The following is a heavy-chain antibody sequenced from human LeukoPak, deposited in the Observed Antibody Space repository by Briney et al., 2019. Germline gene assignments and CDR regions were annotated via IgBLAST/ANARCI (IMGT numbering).Heavy chain of an antibody. V-gene: IGHV3-21*01. J-gene: IGHJ6*03. CDR2: ISSSSSYI. CDR1: GFTFSSYS. CDR3: ARGYSSSMSYFYYYMDV. Sequence: PGGSLRLSCAASGFTFSSYSMNWVRQAPGKGLEWVSSISSSSSYIYYADSVKGRFTISRDNAKNTLYLQMNSLRAEDTAVYYCARGYSSSMSYFYYYMDVWGKGTTVTISS. D-gene: IGHD6-13*01.